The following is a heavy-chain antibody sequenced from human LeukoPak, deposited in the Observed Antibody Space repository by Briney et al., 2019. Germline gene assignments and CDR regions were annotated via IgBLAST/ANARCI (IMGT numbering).Heavy chain of an antibody. CDR3: ARGGGSYEMDY. V-gene: IGHV4-61*09. CDR2: IYTTGST. CDR1: GGSISSGSYY. Sequence: SETLSLTCTVSGGSISSGSYYWSWIRQPAGKGLEWIGHIYTTGSTNYIPSLKSRVTISVDTSKNQFSLKLSSVTAADTAVYYCARGGGSYEMDYWGQGTLVTVSS. J-gene: IGHJ4*02. D-gene: IGHD1-26*01.